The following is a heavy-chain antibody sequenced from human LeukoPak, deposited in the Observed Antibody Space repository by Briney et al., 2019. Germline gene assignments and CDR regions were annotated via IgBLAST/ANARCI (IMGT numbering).Heavy chain of an antibody. J-gene: IGHJ6*02. CDR1: GFTFSGYS. CDR2: ISSSSTTI. D-gene: IGHD1-26*01. CDR3: ARDLASGSYPYYYDMDV. Sequence: GGSLRLSCEASGFTFSGYSMNWVRQAPGKGLEWVSYISSSSTTIYSADSVKGRFTISRDNAKNSLYLQMNGLRDEDTAVYYCARDLASGSYPYYYDMDVWGQGTTVTVSS. V-gene: IGHV3-48*02.